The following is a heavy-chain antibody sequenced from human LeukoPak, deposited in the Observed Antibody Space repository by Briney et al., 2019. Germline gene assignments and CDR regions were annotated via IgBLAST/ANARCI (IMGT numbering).Heavy chain of an antibody. CDR3: AKDLSSGWSFDS. Sequence: PGGSLSLSCAASGFIFRNHGMHWVRQAPGKGLEWVTFIWYDGSEKYYAESVRGRFTISRDNSKNTVNLQMNSLRTEDTALYYCAKDLSSGWSFDSWGQGTLVTVSS. CDR1: GFIFRNHG. D-gene: IGHD3-22*01. CDR2: IWYDGSEK. J-gene: IGHJ4*02. V-gene: IGHV3-30*02.